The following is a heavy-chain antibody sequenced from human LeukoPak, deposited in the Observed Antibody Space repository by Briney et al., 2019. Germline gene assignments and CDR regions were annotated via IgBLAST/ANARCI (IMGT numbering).Heavy chain of an antibody. CDR2: ISSTGVST. V-gene: IGHV3-64*01. CDR3: ARVSDGSYYYY. CDR1: GFTFSNYA. D-gene: IGHD1-26*01. Sequence: GGSLRLSCAASGFTFSNYAMHWVRQRPGKRLEYVSAISSTGVSTHYANSVKGRFTISRDNSKNTLYFQMGSLRAEDMAVYYCARVSDGSYYYYWGQGTLVTVSS. J-gene: IGHJ4*02.